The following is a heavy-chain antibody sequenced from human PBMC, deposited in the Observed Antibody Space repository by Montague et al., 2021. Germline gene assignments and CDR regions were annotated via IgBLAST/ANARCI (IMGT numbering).Heavy chain of an antibody. Sequence: SETLSLTCTVSRSLINSDYYWGWIRPPPGKGLEWMGSASHGGRTYYNPSLKSRVTISVDTSNNHFSLKLSSVTAADTAMYYCARERDRYYYMDIWGKGTTITVSS. V-gene: IGHV4-38-2*02. CDR1: RSLINSDYY. CDR3: ARERDRYYYMDI. J-gene: IGHJ6*03. CDR2: ASHGGRT.